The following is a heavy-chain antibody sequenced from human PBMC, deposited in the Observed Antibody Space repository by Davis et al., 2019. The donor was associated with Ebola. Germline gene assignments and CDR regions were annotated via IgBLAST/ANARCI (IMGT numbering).Heavy chain of an antibody. CDR3: ARDRTSHLLFGWFDP. V-gene: IGHV4-4*02. D-gene: IGHD2-2*01. Sequence: SETLSLTCAVSGDSISSSNWWSWVRQPPGKGLEWIGEISQSGSTNYNPSLKSRVTISVDTSKNQFSLKLSSVTAADTAVYYCARDRTSHLLFGWFDPWGQGTLVTVSS. J-gene: IGHJ5*02. CDR2: ISQSGST. CDR1: GDSISSSNW.